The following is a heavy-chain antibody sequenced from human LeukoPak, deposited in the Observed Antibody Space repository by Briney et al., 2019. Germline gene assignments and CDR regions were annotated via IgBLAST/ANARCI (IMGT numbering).Heavy chain of an antibody. V-gene: IGHV3-30*04. CDR1: GFSFRRYP. Sequence: GGSLRLFCEASGFSFRRYPIHWVRQAPGKGLEWVTVIATEGRGIKYADSVKGRFTISRDNSKNTLYLQMNSLKVEDTAVYYCAKDRWTRPIAMAGQDYWGQGTLVTVSS. CDR3: AKDRWTRPIAMAGQDY. CDR2: IATEGRGI. D-gene: IGHD6-19*01. J-gene: IGHJ4*02.